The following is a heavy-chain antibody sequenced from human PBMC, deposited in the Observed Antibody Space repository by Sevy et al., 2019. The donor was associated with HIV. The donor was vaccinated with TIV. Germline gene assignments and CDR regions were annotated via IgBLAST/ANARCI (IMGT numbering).Heavy chain of an antibody. CDR3: ARSHITMVRGSLYYFDY. Sequence: SETLSLTCAVYGGSFSGYYWSWIRQPPGKGLEWIGEINHSRSTNYNPSLKSRVTISVDTSKNQFSLKLSSVTAADTAVYYCARSHITMVRGSLYYFDYWGQGTLVTVSS. V-gene: IGHV4-34*01. CDR2: INHSRST. J-gene: IGHJ4*02. CDR1: GGSFSGYY. D-gene: IGHD3-10*01.